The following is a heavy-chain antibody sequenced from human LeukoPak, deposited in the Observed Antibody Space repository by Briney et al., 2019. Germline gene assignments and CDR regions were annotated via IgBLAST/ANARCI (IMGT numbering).Heavy chain of an antibody. J-gene: IGHJ2*01. CDR1: GYTLTSYA. Sequence: AASVKVSCKASGYTLTSYAMNWVRQAPGQGLEWMGWINTNTGNPTYAQGFTGRFVFSLDTSVSTAYLQISSLEAEDTAVYYCARGGIKDCSSTSCYRYWFFDLWGRGTLVTVSS. D-gene: IGHD2-2*01. V-gene: IGHV7-4-1*02. CDR2: INTNTGNP. CDR3: ARGGIKDCSSTSCYRYWFFDL.